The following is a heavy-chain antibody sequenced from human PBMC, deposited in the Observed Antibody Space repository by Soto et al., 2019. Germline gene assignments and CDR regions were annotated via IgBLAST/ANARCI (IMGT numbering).Heavy chain of an antibody. D-gene: IGHD1-26*01. CDR2: IYYSGSP. CDR1: AGSISSTTYY. Sequence: SETLSLTCIVSAGSISSTTYYWGWIRQPPGKGLEWIGSIYYSGSPSYNPSLKSRVTISVDASKDQFSLRLSSLTAADTGVYYCERHRSSGTYYEGNDYWGQGALVTVS. J-gene: IGHJ4*02. V-gene: IGHV4-39*01. CDR3: ERHRSSGTYYEGNDY.